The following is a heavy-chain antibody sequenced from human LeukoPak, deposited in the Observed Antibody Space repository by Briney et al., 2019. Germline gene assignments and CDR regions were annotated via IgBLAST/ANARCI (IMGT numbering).Heavy chain of an antibody. Sequence: PGGSLRLSCAVFGFTFSNAWMSWVRQAPGKGLEWVSAISGSGGSTYYADSVKGRFTISRDNSKNTLYVQMNSLRADDTAVYYCARDVDYNGSGPFEYWGQGTLVTVSS. D-gene: IGHD3-10*01. CDR1: GFTFSNAW. J-gene: IGHJ4*02. CDR3: ARDVDYNGSGPFEY. V-gene: IGHV3-23*01. CDR2: ISGSGGST.